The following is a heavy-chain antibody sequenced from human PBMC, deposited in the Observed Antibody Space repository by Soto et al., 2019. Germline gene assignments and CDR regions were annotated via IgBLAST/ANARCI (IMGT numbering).Heavy chain of an antibody. Sequence: QVQLVQSGAEVKKPGSSVKVSCKASGGTFSSYAISWVRQAPGQGLEWMGGIIPIFGTANYAQKCQGRVTINADDSTSTDYMELSSLRPEDTAVYYCARDREHIAARRGFDYWGQGTLVTVSS. D-gene: IGHD6-6*01. CDR1: GGTFSSYA. J-gene: IGHJ4*02. CDR2: IIPIFGTA. CDR3: ARDREHIAARRGFDY. V-gene: IGHV1-69*01.